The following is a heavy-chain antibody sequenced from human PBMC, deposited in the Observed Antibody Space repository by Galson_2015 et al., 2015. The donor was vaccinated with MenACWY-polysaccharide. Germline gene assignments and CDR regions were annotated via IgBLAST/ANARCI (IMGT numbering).Heavy chain of an antibody. Sequence: SVKVSCKASGYTFTSYYMHWVRQAPGQGLEWMGIINPSGAGTSYAQKFQGRVTMTRDTSTDTVYMELSSLRSEDTAVYYCAREVDTAMATGISYYYGMDVWGQATTVTVSS. CDR1: GYTFTSYY. V-gene: IGHV1-46*01. J-gene: IGHJ6*02. CDR3: AREVDTAMATGISYYYGMDV. CDR2: INPSGAGT. D-gene: IGHD5-18*01.